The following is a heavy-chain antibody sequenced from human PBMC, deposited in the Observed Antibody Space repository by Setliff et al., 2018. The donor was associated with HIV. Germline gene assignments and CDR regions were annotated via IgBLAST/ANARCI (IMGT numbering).Heavy chain of an antibody. J-gene: IGHJ3*02. V-gene: IGHV4-59*11. CDR1: GGSISSHY. Sequence: PSETLSLTCTVSGGSISSHYWSWIRQPPGKGLEWIGSIYYSGSTNYNPSLKSRVTISVDTSKNRFSLKLSSVTAADTAVYYCARDSGASETIRDAFDIWGQGTMVTVSS. CDR2: IYYSGST. D-gene: IGHD7-27*01. CDR3: ARDSGASETIRDAFDI.